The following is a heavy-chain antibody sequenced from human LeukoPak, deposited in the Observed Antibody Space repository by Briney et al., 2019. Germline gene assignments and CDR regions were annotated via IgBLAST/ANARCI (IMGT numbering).Heavy chain of an antibody. D-gene: IGHD2-21*02. V-gene: IGHV3-64*01. CDR2: NSSNGGST. CDR3: VAYCGGDCYSAGG. J-gene: IGHJ4*02. Sequence: GESLTLSCAVCGFTFSSYVMHWVRQARGRGLEYVSANSSNGGSTYYANSVKGRFTISRDNSKNTLYLQLGTLRAEDMAVYYCVAYCGGDCYSAGGWGQGTLVTVSS. CDR1: GFTFSSYV.